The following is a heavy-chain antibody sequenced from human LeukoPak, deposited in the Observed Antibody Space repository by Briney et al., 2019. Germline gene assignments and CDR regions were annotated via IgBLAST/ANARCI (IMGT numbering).Heavy chain of an antibody. J-gene: IGHJ4*02. CDR3: ARSGNYCSGGSCYKVGIDY. CDR2: INPSGGST. Sequence: ASVKVSCKASGYTFTSYYMHWVRQAPGQGLEWMGIINPSGGSTSYAQKFQGRVTMTRDMSTSTVYMELSSLRSEDTAVYYCARSGNYCSGGSCYKVGIDYWGQGTLVTVSS. D-gene: IGHD2-15*01. V-gene: IGHV1-46*01. CDR1: GYTFTSYY.